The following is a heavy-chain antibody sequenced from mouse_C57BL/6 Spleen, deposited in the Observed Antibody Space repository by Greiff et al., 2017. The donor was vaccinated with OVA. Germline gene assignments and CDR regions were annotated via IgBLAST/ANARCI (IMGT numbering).Heavy chain of an antibody. J-gene: IGHJ1*03. Sequence: QVHVKQSGAELVRPGASVTLSCKASGYTFTDYEMHWVKQTPVHGLEWIGAIDPETGGTAYNQKFKGKAILTADKSSSTAYMELRSLTSEDSAVYYCTRETVVAHWYFDVWGTGTTVTVSS. V-gene: IGHV1-15*01. CDR3: TRETVVAHWYFDV. CDR1: GYTFTDYE. CDR2: IDPETGGT. D-gene: IGHD1-1*01.